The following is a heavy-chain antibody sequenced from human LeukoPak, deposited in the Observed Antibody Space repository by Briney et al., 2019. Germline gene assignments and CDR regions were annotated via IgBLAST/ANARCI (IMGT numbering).Heavy chain of an antibody. CDR2: IRSKANSYAT. CDR3: TRLHGYSSGWYYFDY. V-gene: IGHV3-73*01. J-gene: IGHJ4*02. D-gene: IGHD6-19*01. CDR1: GFTFSGSA. Sequence: GGSLRLSCAASGFTFSGSAMHWVRQASGKGLEWVGRIRSKANSYATAYAASVKGRFTISRDDSKNTAYLQMNGLKTEDTAVYYCTRLHGYSSGWYYFDYWGQGTLVTVSS.